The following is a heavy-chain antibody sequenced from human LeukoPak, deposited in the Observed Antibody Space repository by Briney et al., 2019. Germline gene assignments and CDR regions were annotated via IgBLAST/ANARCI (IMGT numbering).Heavy chain of an antibody. D-gene: IGHD3-3*01. CDR3: AKGNDYDFWTYSDY. CDR1: GFTFSSYA. CDR2: ISGSGGST. J-gene: IGHJ4*02. V-gene: IGHV3-23*01. Sequence: GGSLRLSCAASGFTFSSYAMSWVRQAPGKGLEWVSAISGSGGSTYYADSVKGRFTISRDNSKSTLYLQMNSLRAEDTAVYYCAKGNDYDFWTYSDYWGQGTLVTVSS.